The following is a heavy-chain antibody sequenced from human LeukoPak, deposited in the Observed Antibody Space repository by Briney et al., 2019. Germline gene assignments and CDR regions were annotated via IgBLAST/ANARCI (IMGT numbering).Heavy chain of an antibody. CDR2: INWNGDNT. V-gene: IGHV3-20*04. CDR3: ARDSDRHAFDI. D-gene: IGHD3-22*01. J-gene: IGHJ3*02. CDR1: GFTFDDYG. Sequence: GGSLRLSCAASGFTFDDYGMSWVRQAPGKGLEWVSGINWNGDNTFYADSVKGRFTISRDNAKNSLYLQMNSLRAEDTALYYCARDSDRHAFDIWGQGTMVTVS.